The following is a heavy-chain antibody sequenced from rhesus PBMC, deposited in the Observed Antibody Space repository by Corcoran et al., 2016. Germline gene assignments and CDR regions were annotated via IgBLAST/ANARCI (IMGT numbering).Heavy chain of an antibody. CDR2: IYGSGSST. Sequence: QLQLQESGPGLVKPSETLSVTCAVSGGSLSSSYWSWIRQAPGKGLEWIGYIYGSGSSTTYTPSLRSRVTLSVDTSKNQLSLKLSSVTAADTAVYYCARDLSRFYGSSRSYYFDYWGQGVLVTVSS. J-gene: IGHJ4*01. D-gene: IGHD4-29*01. V-gene: IGHV4-169*02. CDR3: ARDLSRFYGSSRSYYFDY. CDR1: GGSLSSSY.